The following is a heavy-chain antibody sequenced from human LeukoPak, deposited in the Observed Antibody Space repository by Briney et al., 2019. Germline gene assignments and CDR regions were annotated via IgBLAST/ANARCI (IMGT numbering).Heavy chain of an antibody. V-gene: IGHV3-9*01. CDR1: GFTFEDYA. CDR3: AKGGWYDILTGYYKHDAFDI. CDR2: ISWNSGSI. Sequence: GGSLRLSCAASGFTFEDYAMHWVRKAPGKGLEWVSGISWNSGSIGYADSVKGRFTISRDNAKNSLYLQMNSLRAEDTALYSCAKGGWYDILTGYYKHDAFDIWGQGTMVTVSS. J-gene: IGHJ3*02. D-gene: IGHD3-9*01.